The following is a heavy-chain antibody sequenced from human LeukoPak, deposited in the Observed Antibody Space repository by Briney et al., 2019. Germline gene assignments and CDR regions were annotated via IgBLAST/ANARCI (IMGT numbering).Heavy chain of an antibody. CDR1: GYTFTSYD. CDR3: ARGRYLLGYCSSTSCYGGDC. CDR2: MNPNSGNT. Sequence: ASVKVSCKASGYTFTSYDINWVRQATGQGLEWMGWMNPNSGNTGYARKFQGRVTMTRNTSISTAYMELSSLRSEDTAVYYCARGRYLLGYCSSTSCYGGDCWGQGTLVTVSS. D-gene: IGHD2-2*01. V-gene: IGHV1-8*01. J-gene: IGHJ4*02.